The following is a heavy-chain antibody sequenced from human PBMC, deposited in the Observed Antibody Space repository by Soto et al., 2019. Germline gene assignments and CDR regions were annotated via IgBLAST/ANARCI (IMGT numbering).Heavy chain of an antibody. D-gene: IGHD2-15*01. CDR1: GFTFSSYA. Sequence: QVQLVESGGGVVQPGRSLRLSCAASGFTFSSYAMHWVRQAPGKGLEWVAVISYDGSNKYYADSVKGRFTISRDNSKNTLYLQMNSLRAEDTAVDYCGVGCNASPGYSYGMDLWGQGTTVTVS. CDR2: ISYDGSNK. CDR3: GVGCNASPGYSYGMDL. J-gene: IGHJ6*02. V-gene: IGHV3-30-3*01.